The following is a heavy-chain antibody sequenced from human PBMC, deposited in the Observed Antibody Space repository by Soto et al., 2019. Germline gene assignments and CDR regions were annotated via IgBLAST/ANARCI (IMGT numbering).Heavy chain of an antibody. Sequence: SETLSLTCTVSGGSISSSSYYWGWIRQPPGKGLEWIGSTYYSGSTYYNPSLKSRVTISVDTSKNQFSLKLSSVTAADTAVYYCARHCRKGLYSGTMGFDPWGQGTLVTVSS. CDR3: ARHCRKGLYSGTMGFDP. CDR2: TYYSGST. D-gene: IGHD5-12*01. V-gene: IGHV4-39*01. J-gene: IGHJ5*02. CDR1: GGSISSSSYY.